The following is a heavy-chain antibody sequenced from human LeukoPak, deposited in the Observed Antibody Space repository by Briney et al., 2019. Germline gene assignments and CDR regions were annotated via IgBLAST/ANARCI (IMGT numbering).Heavy chain of an antibody. J-gene: IGHJ4*02. CDR1: GGSISSYY. Sequence: SETLSLTCTVSGGSISSYYWSWIRQPAGKGLEWIGRIYTSGSTNYNPSLKSRVTMSVDTSKNQFSLKLSSVTAADTAVYYCARDTVVVVAATRGYFDYWGQGTLVTVSS. D-gene: IGHD2-15*01. V-gene: IGHV4-4*07. CDR2: IYTSGST. CDR3: ARDTVVVVAATRGYFDY.